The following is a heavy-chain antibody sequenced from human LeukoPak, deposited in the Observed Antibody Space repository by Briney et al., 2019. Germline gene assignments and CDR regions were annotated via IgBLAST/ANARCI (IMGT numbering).Heavy chain of an antibody. CDR3: ARDGGSGGR. CDR2: IKPDGSEK. D-gene: IGHD6-19*01. J-gene: IGHJ4*02. Sequence: PGGSLRHSCAASGFTFSSYAMSWLRQAPGKGLEWVAHIKPDGSEKNYVDSVKGRFTLFRDDAKNSVYLQMNSLRVEDTAVYYCARDGGSGGRWGQGTPVTVSS. V-gene: IGHV3-7*01. CDR1: GFTFSSYA.